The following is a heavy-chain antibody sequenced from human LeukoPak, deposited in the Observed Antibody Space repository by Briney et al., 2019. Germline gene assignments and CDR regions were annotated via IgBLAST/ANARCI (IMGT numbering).Heavy chain of an antibody. D-gene: IGHD4-17*01. V-gene: IGHV3-20*04. CDR1: GFTFDDYG. J-gene: IGHJ4*02. CDR3: ATDPIRYDYGDYHDY. Sequence: PGGSLRLSCAASGFTFDDYGMSWVRQAPGKGLEWVSGINWNGGSTGYADSVKGRFTISRDNAKNSLYLQMNSLRAEDTALYYCATDPIRYDYGDYHDYWGQGTLVTVSS. CDR2: INWNGGST.